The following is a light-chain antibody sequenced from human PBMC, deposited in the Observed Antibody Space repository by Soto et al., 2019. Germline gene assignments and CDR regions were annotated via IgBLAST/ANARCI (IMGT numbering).Light chain of an antibody. CDR3: QQYNSYVWT. V-gene: IGKV1-5*03. CDR2: KAS. Sequence: DIPMTQSPSTLSASVGDRVTITCRASQSIRTWLAWYQQKPGKAPKLLIYKASSLESGVPSRFSGSASGTEFTLTISSLQPDDFATYYCQQYNSYVWTFGQGTKVEVK. CDR1: QSIRTW. J-gene: IGKJ1*01.